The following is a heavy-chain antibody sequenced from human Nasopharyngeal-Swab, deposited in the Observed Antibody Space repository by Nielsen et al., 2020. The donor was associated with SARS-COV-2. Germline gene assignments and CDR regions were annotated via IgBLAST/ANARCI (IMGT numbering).Heavy chain of an antibody. CDR2: ISYDGSNK. CDR3: AKDPSIVVVTAEYFQH. Sequence: GGSLRLSCAASGLTFSSYGMHWVRQAPGRGLEWVAVISYDGSNKYYADSVKGRFTISRDNSKNTLYLQMNSLRADDTAVYYCAKDPSIVVVTAEYFQHWGQGTLVTVSS. CDR1: GLTFSSYG. V-gene: IGHV3-30*18. J-gene: IGHJ1*01. D-gene: IGHD2-21*02.